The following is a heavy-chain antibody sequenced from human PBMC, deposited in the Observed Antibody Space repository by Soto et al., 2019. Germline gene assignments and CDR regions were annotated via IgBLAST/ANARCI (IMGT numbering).Heavy chain of an antibody. J-gene: IGHJ3*02. Sequence: ASVKVSCKASGYTFTSYGISWVRQAPGQGLEWMGWISAYNGNTNYAQKLQGRVTMTTDTSTCTAYMELRSLRSDDTAVYYCARERKEDGYYDFWSGYYAFDIWGQGTMVTVSS. CDR1: GYTFTSYG. CDR3: ARERKEDGYYDFWSGYYAFDI. D-gene: IGHD3-3*01. V-gene: IGHV1-18*01. CDR2: ISAYNGNT.